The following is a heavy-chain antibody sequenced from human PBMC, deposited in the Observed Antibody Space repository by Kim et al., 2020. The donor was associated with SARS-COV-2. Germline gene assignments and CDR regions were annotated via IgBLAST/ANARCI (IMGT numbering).Heavy chain of an antibody. CDR3: ARGGTFSVTIFGVVIIRPLMDV. D-gene: IGHD3-3*01. J-gene: IGHJ6*02. Sequence: SQTLSLTCAVYGGSFSGYYWSWIRQPPGKGLEWIGEINHSGSTNYNPSLKSRVTISVDTSKNPFSLKLSSVTAADTAVYYCARGGTFSVTIFGVVIIRPLMDVWGQGTTVTVSS. CDR2: INHSGST. V-gene: IGHV4-34*01. CDR1: GGSFSGYY.